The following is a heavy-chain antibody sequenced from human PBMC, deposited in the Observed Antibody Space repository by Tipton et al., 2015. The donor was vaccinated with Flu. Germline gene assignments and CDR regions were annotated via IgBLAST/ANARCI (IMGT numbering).Heavy chain of an antibody. CDR2: IYHSGDI. D-gene: IGHD4/OR15-4a*01. CDR1: GYSISSSY. CDR3: ARYARVLDP. J-gene: IGHJ5*02. Sequence: TLSLTCTVSGYSISSSYWSWVRQPPGKGLECIGYIYHSGDINYNPSLKSRVTISMDTSKNQFSLKLTSVTATDTAAYYCARYARVLDPWGQGTLVTVSS. V-gene: IGHV4-59*08.